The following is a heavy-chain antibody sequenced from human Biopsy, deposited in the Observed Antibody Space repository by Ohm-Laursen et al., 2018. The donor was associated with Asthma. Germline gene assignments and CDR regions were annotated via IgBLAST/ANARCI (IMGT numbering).Heavy chain of an antibody. CDR1: GDSFSNYA. V-gene: IGHV1-69*13. D-gene: IGHD5-12*01. Sequence: SVKVSCKASGDSFSNYAISWVRQAPGQGLEWMGGLIPVLGTPDHAQMFEGRVTITADESTSTAYMELSSPSSEDTAVYYCARGNSGSDRIVYYYSGLEVWGQGTTVTVSS. CDR3: ARGNSGSDRIVYYYSGLEV. CDR2: LIPVLGTP. J-gene: IGHJ6*02.